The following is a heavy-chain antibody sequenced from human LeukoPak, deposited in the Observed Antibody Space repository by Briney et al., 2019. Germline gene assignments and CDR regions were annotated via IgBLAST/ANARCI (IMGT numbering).Heavy chain of an antibody. D-gene: IGHD2-8*02. CDR1: GFIFSDYG. CDR2: IRGSSTDI. V-gene: IGHV3-48*01. Sequence: PGGSLRLSCEASGFIFSDYGMNWVRQAPGKGLEWIAYIRGSSTDITYADSVKGRFSIYRDDAKNSLRAEDTAVYYCVRDHYWAFDHWGQGILVTVSS. CDR3: VRDHYWAFDH. J-gene: IGHJ4*02.